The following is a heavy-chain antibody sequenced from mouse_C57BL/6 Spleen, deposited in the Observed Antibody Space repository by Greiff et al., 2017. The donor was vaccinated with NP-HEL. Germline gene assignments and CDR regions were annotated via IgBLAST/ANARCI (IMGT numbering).Heavy chain of an antibody. J-gene: IGHJ3*01. CDR2: INPSSGYT. Sequence: QVQLQQSGAELARPGASVKMSCKASGYTFTSYTMHWVKQRPGQGLEWIGYINPSSGYTKYNQKFKDKSTLTADKSSSTAYMQLSSLTSEDSAVYYCARWDDYEGFAYWGKGTLVTVAA. V-gene: IGHV1-4*01. CDR3: ARWDDYEGFAY. D-gene: IGHD2-4*01. CDR1: GYTFTSYT.